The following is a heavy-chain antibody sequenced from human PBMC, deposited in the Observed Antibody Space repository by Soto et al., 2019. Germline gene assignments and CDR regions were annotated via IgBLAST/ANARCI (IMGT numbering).Heavy chain of an antibody. D-gene: IGHD3-22*01. CDR1: VGTFSSYA. CDR2: TLPLFGTA. J-gene: IGHJ3*02. CDR3: ARGGMTMIVVVTNDVFDI. Sequence: SLKASCQASVGTFSSYAISWLQQAPGQGLEWMGGTLPLFGTANYAQKFQGSVTMTRNTSISTPYMELSSLRAEDTAVYYCARGGMTMIVVVTNDVFDIWGQGTMVTVAS. V-gene: IGHV1-69*05.